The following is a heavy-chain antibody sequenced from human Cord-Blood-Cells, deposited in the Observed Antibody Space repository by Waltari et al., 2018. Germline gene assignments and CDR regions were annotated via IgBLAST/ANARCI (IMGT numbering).Heavy chain of an antibody. J-gene: IGHJ4*02. CDR1: GGSFSGYY. CDR2: INHSGST. D-gene: IGHD3-22*01. V-gene: IGHV4-34*01. CDR3: ARERPLIGYDSSGYYYIHDY. Sequence: QVQLQQWGAGLLKPSETLSLTCAVYGGSFSGYYWSWIRQPPGKGLEWIGEINHSGSTNYNPSLKSRVTISVDTSKNQFSLTLSSVTAADTAVYYCARERPLIGYDSSGYYYIHDYWGQGTLVTVSS.